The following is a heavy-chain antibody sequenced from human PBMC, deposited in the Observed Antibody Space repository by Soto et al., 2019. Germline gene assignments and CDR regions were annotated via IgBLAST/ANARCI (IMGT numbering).Heavy chain of an antibody. D-gene: IGHD6-19*01. Sequence: EVQLLESGGGLVQPGGSLRLSCAASGFTFSSYAMSWVRQAPGKGLEWVSAISGGGVSTYYADSVKGRFTISRDNSKNTLYLQMNSLRAEDTAVYYCAEMLPYTSGWLRYFQHWGQGTLVTVSS. J-gene: IGHJ1*01. CDR1: GFTFSSYA. CDR3: AEMLPYTSGWLRYFQH. V-gene: IGHV3-23*01. CDR2: ISGGGVST.